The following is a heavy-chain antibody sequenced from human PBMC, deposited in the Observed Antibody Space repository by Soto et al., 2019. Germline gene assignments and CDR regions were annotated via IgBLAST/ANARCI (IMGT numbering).Heavy chain of an antibody. CDR1: GGSISSGGYS. D-gene: IGHD3-22*01. CDR3: ASATSGYFVY. V-gene: IGHV4-30-2*01. CDR2: IYHSGST. Sequence: PSETLSLTCAVSGGSISSGGYSWSWIRQPPGKGLEWIGYIYHSGSTYYNPSLKSRVTISVDRSKNQFSLKLSSVTAADTAVYYCASATSGYFVYWGQGTLVTVSS. J-gene: IGHJ4*02.